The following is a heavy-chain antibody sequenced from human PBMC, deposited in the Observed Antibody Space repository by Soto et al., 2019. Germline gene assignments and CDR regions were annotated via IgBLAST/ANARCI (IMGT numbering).Heavy chain of an antibody. V-gene: IGHV1-3*05. CDR2: INAGNGNT. CDR1: GYTFTSYA. J-gene: IGHJ4*02. CDR3: ARTPGSISALVDY. D-gene: IGHD2-2*01. Sequence: QVQLVQSGAEEKKPGASVKVSCKASGYTFTSYAMHWVRQAPGQRLEWMGWINAGNGNTKYSQKFQGGVTITRDTSASAAYMELMSLGSEDTAVYYCARTPGSISALVDYWGQGALVTVYS.